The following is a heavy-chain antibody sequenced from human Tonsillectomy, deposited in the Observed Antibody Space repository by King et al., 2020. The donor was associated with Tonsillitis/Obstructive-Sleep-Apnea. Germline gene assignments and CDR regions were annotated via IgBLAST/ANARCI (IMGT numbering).Heavy chain of an antibody. CDR1: GFSLSTSGMC. D-gene: IGHD2-2*01. Sequence: VTLQESGPALVKPTQTLTLTCTFSGFSLSTSGMCVSWIRQPPGKALEWLARIDWDDYKYYSTSMKTRLTISKDNSKNQVVLTMTNMDPVDTATYYCARTLGYFSRTSCYWTLWYWGQGTLVTVSS. CDR3: ARTLGYFSRTSCYWTLWY. J-gene: IGHJ4*02. V-gene: IGHV2-70*11. CDR2: IDWDDYK.